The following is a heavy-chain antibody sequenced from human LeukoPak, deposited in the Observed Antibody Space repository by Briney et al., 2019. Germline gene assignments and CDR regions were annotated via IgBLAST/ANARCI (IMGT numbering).Heavy chain of an antibody. V-gene: IGHV4-59*01. CDR2: INYSGST. Sequence: PSETLSLTCTVSGGYISNYYWSWIRQPPGKGLEWIAYINYSGSTNYNPSLKSRVTISVDTSKNHFSLTLSSVTAADTAVYYCARFGGPHAFDIWGQGTMVTVSS. J-gene: IGHJ3*02. CDR1: GGYISNYY. D-gene: IGHD3-3*01. CDR3: ARFGGPHAFDI.